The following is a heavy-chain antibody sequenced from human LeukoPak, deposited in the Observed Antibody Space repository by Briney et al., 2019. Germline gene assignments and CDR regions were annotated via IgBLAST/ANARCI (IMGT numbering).Heavy chain of an antibody. CDR1: GFTFDDYT. D-gene: IGHD3-10*01. J-gene: IGHJ4*02. V-gene: IGHV3-43*01. CDR3: VRGGYSSFDY. CDR2: ISWDGGST. Sequence: GGSLRLSCAASGFTFDDYTMHWVRQAPGKGLEWVSLISWDGGSTYYADSVKGRFTISRDNSKNLLYLQMNSLGAEDTAVYYCVRGGYSSFDYWGQGTLVTVSS.